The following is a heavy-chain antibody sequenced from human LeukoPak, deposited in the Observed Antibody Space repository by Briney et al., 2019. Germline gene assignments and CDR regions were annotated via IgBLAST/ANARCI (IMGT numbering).Heavy chain of an antibody. Sequence: GGSLRLSCAASRFIFSNYAMTWVRQAPGKGLEWVSGINGSGGRTYYAVSVKGRFTISRDNSKNTLYLQMNSLRAEDTAIYYCAKDPFFDYWGQGTLVTVSS. V-gene: IGHV3-23*01. CDR2: INGSGGRT. CDR1: RFIFSNYA. CDR3: AKDPFFDY. J-gene: IGHJ4*02.